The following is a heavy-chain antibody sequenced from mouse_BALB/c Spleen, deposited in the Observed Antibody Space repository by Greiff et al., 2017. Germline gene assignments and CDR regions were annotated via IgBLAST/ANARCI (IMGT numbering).Heavy chain of an antibody. V-gene: IGHV5-6-4*01. D-gene: IGHD2-1*01. CDR2: ISSGGSYT. J-gene: IGHJ3*01. CDR1: GFTFSSYT. CDR3: TRDRGKYGNYGGFAY. Sequence: DVQLVESGGGLVKPGGSLKLSCAASGFTFSSYTMSWVRQTPEKRLEWVATISSGGSYTYYPDSVKGRFTISRDNAKNTLYLQMSSLKSEDTAMYYCTRDRGKYGNYGGFAYWGQGTLVTVSA.